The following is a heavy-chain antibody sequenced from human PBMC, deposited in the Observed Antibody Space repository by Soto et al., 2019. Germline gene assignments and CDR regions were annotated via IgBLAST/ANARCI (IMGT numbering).Heavy chain of an antibody. CDR3: ARDDVLCDGGRCYGVPLDV. Sequence: EVHLVESGGGVVQPGGSLRLSCAASGFTVSSKYMSWVRQAPGKGLEWVSLIQSGGPTYYADSVKGRFTISRDTSENTLHLQMDSLRAEDTAVYYCARDDVLCDGGRCYGVPLDVWGKGTKVTVSS. J-gene: IGHJ6*04. CDR1: GFTVSSKY. CDR2: IQSGGPT. D-gene: IGHD2-15*01. V-gene: IGHV3-66*01.